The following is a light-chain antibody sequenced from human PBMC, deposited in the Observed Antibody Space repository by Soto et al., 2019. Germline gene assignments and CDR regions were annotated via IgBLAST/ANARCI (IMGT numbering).Light chain of an antibody. CDR1: QTINSW. J-gene: IGKJ4*01. CDR3: HQYESFSGLT. V-gene: IGKV1-5*03. Sequence: DIQMTQSPSTLSASVGDRVTITCRASQTINSWLAWYQQKPWKAQKLLIYKASALQIGVPSRFSGSGSGTEFTLTINSLQPDDFATYYCHQYESFSGLTFGGGTKVDIK. CDR2: KAS.